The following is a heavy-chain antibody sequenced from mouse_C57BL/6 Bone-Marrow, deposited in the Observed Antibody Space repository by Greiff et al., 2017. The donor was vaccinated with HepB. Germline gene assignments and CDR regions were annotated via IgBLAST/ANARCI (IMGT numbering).Heavy chain of an antibody. Sequence: ESGPGLVKPSQSLSLTCSVTGYSITSGYYWNWIRQFPGNKLEWMGYISYDGSNNYNPSLKNRISITRDTSKNQFFLKLNSVTTEDTATYYCARRGNWFDYWGQGTTLTVSS. CDR2: ISYDGSN. D-gene: IGHD4-1*01. CDR3: ARRGNWFDY. CDR1: GYSITSGYY. V-gene: IGHV3-6*01. J-gene: IGHJ2*01.